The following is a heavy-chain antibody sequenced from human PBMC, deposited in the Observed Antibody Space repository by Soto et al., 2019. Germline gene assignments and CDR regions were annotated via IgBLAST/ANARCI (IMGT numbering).Heavy chain of an antibody. CDR1: GFTFSSYA. J-gene: IGHJ6*02. V-gene: IGHV3-23*01. CDR2: ISGSGAST. D-gene: IGHD3-22*01. Sequence: PGGSLRLSCAASGFTFSSYAMSWVRQAPGKGLEWVSAISGSGASTYYADSVKGRFTISRDNSKNTLYLQMNSLRAEDTAVYYCAKDLWRYYDSSGYYYYYYGMDVWGQGTTVTVSS. CDR3: AKDLWRYYDSSGYYYYYYGMDV.